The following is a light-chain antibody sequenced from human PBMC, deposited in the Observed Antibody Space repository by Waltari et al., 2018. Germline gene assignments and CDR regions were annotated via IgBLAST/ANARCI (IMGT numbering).Light chain of an antibody. J-gene: IGKJ4*01. CDR1: QRVSNF. Sequence: EIVLTQSPATLSLSPGERATLSCRASQRVSNFLAWYQQKPGQAPRLLIYHASNRATRIPARCSGRGSGTDFTLTISSLEPGDSAVYYCQQRANWPPLTFGGGTRVEI. CDR3: QQRANWPPLT. CDR2: HAS. V-gene: IGKV3-11*01.